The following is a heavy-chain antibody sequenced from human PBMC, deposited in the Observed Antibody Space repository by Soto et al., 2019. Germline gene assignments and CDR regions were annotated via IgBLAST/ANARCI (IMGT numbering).Heavy chain of an antibody. V-gene: IGHV3-30*18. D-gene: IGHD7-27*01. CDR2: ISYDGSSQ. CDR1: GFTFSTYG. Sequence: QVQLVESGGGVVQPGRSLGLSCAASGFTFSTYGMHWVRQAPGKGLEWVAEISYDGSSQHYADSVKGRFTISRDNSKNTMSLQMNSLRVEDTAVYYCVKDGPTNWGSWDWGQGTLVTVSS. CDR3: VKDGPTNWGSWD. J-gene: IGHJ4*02.